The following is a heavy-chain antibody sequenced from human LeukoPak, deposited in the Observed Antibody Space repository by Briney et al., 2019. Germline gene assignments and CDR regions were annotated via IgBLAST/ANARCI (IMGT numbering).Heavy chain of an antibody. V-gene: IGHV3-7*01. CDR3: ARDRGFGQADV. J-gene: IGHJ6*04. Sequence: GGSLRLSCAASGFTFSGYWMSWLRQAPGKGLEWVANIKQDGGEKYYVDSVEGRFTISRDNAKNSLYLQMNSLRAEDTAVYYCARDRGFGQADVWGKGTTVTVSS. D-gene: IGHD3-10*01. CDR2: IKQDGGEK. CDR1: GFTFSGYW.